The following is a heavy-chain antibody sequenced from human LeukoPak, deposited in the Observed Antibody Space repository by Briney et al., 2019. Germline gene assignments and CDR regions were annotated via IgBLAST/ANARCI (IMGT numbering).Heavy chain of an antibody. D-gene: IGHD3-22*01. CDR3: ARHTSPDGGQYYYDSSGYYNAIMD. CDR1: GYSFPSYW. J-gene: IGHJ4*02. CDR2: IYPGDSDT. V-gene: IGHV5-51*01. Sequence: GESLKISCKGSGYSFPSYWIGWVRQMPGKGLEWVGIIYPGDSDTRYSPSFQGQVTISVDRSISTAYLQWSTLKASDTAMYYCARHTSPDGGQYYYDSSGYYNAIMDWGQGTLVTVSS.